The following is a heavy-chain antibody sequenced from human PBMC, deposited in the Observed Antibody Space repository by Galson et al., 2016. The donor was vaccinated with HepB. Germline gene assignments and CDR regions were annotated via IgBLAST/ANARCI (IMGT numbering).Heavy chain of an antibody. Sequence: QSGAEVKKPGESLKISCKGSGYSFSTYWIGWVRQKPGKGLEWMGIIYPGDSDTRYSPSFQGQVTISADKSISTAYLQWSSLKASDTDMYYCARTYYYDSSGYYYFDYWGQGTLVTVSS. D-gene: IGHD3-22*01. V-gene: IGHV5-51*01. CDR2: IYPGDSDT. CDR1: GYSFSTYW. CDR3: ARTYYYDSSGYYYFDY. J-gene: IGHJ4*02.